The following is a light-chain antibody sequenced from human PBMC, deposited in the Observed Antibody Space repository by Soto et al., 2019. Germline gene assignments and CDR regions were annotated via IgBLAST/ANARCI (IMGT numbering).Light chain of an antibody. Sequence: DIQMPQSPSSLSASVGDRVTITCRASQSISDSLNWYQHKPGTAPKLLIYAASSLQSGVPSRFSGGGSGTDFTLTISSLQPEDFVTYFCQQSFSFPATFGGGTKVDIK. J-gene: IGKJ4*01. CDR3: QQSFSFPAT. V-gene: IGKV1-39*01. CDR2: AAS. CDR1: QSISDS.